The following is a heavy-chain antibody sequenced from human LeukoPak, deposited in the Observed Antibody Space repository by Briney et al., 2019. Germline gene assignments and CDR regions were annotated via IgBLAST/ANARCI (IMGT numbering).Heavy chain of an antibody. CDR1: GGTFSSYA. Sequence: ASVKVSCKASGGTFSSYAISWVRQAPGQGLEWMRGIIPIFGTANYAQKFQGRVTITADESTSTAYMELSRLRSDDTAVYYCARVLGYSNAFDIWGQGTMVTVSS. CDR2: IIPIFGTA. V-gene: IGHV1-69*13. J-gene: IGHJ3*02. CDR3: ARVLGYSNAFDI. D-gene: IGHD4-11*01.